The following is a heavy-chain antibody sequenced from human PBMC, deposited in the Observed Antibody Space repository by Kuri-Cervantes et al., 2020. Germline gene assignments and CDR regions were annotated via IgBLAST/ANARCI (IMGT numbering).Heavy chain of an antibody. J-gene: IGHJ4*01. V-gene: IGHV4-30-4*01. CDR2: THYSGST. Sequence: SETLSLTCTVSSGSISSGDNSWSWIRQPPGKGLEWIGDTHYSGSTYYNPSLKSRVTISVDASKNQCSLHLTSVTAADTAVYFCVREASRSFDYWGQGTLVTVSS. CDR1: SGSISSGDNS. CDR3: VREASRSFDY.